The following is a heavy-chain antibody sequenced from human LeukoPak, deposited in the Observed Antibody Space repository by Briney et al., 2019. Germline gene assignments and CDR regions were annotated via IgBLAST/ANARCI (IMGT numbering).Heavy chain of an antibody. J-gene: IGHJ4*02. V-gene: IGHV3-30-3*01. CDR1: GFTFTAHL. CDR3: VRESEYYFDHSASFDY. CDR2: MSSDGNAM. Sequence: GSLRLSCAASGFTFTAHLIHWVRQAPGKGLEWVAVMSSDGNAMFYADSVKGRFTISRDNSKNTLYLQMNSLRAEDTAVYYCVRESEYYFDHSASFDYWGQGTLVTVSS. D-gene: IGHD3-22*01.